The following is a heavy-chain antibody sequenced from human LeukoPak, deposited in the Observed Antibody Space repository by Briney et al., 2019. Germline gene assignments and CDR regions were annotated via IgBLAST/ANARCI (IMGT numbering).Heavy chain of an antibody. CDR3: AKGYYYGSGSYGYYYYMDV. J-gene: IGHJ6*03. V-gene: IGHV3-21*04. Sequence: PGGSLRLSCAASGFTFSSYSMNWVRQAPGKGLEWVSSISSSSSYIYYADSVKGRFTISRDNAKNSLYLQMNSLRAEDTAVYYCAKGYYYGSGSYGYYYYMDVWGKGTTVTISS. D-gene: IGHD3-10*01. CDR2: ISSSSSYI. CDR1: GFTFSSYS.